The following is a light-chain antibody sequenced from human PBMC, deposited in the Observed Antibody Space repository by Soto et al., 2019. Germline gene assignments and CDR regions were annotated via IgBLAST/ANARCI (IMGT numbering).Light chain of an antibody. J-gene: IGKJ1*01. V-gene: IGKV3-11*01. CDR2: DAS. CDR3: QQRSNWWT. Sequence: EIVLTQAPGTLSLSPGARATLSCRASQSVSSYLAWYQQKPGQAPRLLIYDASNRATGIPARFSGSGSGTDFTLTISSLEPEDFAVYYCQQRSNWWTFGQGTKVDI. CDR1: QSVSSY.